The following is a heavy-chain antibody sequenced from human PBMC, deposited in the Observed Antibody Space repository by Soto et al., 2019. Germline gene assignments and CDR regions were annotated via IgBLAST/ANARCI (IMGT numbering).Heavy chain of an antibody. CDR2: ITSSSDTI. V-gene: IGHV3-48*02. CDR3: ARLPKGTTVTA. CDR1: GFTFSSYS. D-gene: IGHD4-17*01. Sequence: EVQLVESGGGLVQPGGSLRLSCAASGFTFSSYSMNWVRQAPGKGLEWVSYITSSSDTIYYADSVEGRFTISRDTAKNSLYLQMNSLGDEDTAVYYCARLPKGTTVTAWGQGTLVTVSS. J-gene: IGHJ4*02.